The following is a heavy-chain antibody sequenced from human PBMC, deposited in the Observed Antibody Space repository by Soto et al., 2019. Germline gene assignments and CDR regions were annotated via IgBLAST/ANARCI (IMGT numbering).Heavy chain of an antibody. D-gene: IGHD6-6*01. CDR1: GGSFSGYY. Sequence: SETLSLTCAVYGGSFSGYYWSWIRQPPGKGLEWIGEINHSGSTNYNPSLKSRVTISVDTSKNQFSLKLSSVTAADTAVYYCARRRGIAARWDQYYYYYYGMDVWGQGTTVTVSS. J-gene: IGHJ6*02. CDR3: ARRRGIAARWDQYYYYYYGMDV. CDR2: INHSGST. V-gene: IGHV4-34*01.